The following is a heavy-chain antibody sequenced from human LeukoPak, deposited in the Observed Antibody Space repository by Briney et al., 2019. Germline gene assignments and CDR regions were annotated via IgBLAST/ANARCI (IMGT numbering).Heavy chain of an antibody. V-gene: IGHV1-2*02. CDR1: VYTFTGYY. CDR3: ASPGMTAAGTKAFDI. J-gene: IGHJ3*02. D-gene: IGHD6-13*01. Sequence: ASVKVSCKASVYTFTGYYMHWVRQAPGQGLEWMGWINPNSGGTNYAQKFQGRVTMTRDTSISTSYMELSRLRSDDTAVYYCASPGMTAAGTKAFDIWGQGTMVTVSS. CDR2: INPNSGGT.